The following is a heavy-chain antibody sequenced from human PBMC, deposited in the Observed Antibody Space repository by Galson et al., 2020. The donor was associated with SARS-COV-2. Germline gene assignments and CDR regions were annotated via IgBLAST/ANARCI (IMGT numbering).Heavy chain of an antibody. J-gene: IGHJ4*02. Sequence: GESLKISCAVSGFTFSNYWMHWVRQAPGKGLVWVSRINSDGSSTNYADFVKGRFTISRDNAKNTLYLQMNRLRTEDTGIYYCASETPTHSHYFDSWGQGTLVTVSS. CDR2: INSDGSST. CDR1: GFTFSNYW. D-gene: IGHD2-15*01. V-gene: IGHV3-74*01. CDR3: ASETPTHSHYFDS.